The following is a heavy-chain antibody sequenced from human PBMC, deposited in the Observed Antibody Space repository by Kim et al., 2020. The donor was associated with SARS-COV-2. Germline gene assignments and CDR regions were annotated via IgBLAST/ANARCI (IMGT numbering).Heavy chain of an antibody. Sequence: ASVKLSCKASGYTFTSYGISWVRQAPGQGLEWMGWISAYNGNTKHAQKLQGRVTMTTDTSTSTAYMELRSLRSDDTAVYYCARDYEGSGGSDPWGQGTLVTVSS. J-gene: IGHJ5*02. CDR2: ISAYNGNT. V-gene: IGHV1-18*01. CDR3: ARDYEGSGGSDP. CDR1: GYTFTSYG. D-gene: IGHD2-15*01.